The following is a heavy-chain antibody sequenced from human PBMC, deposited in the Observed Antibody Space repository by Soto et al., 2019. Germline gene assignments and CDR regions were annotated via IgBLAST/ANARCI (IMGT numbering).Heavy chain of an antibody. D-gene: IGHD6-6*01. J-gene: IGHJ6*02. Sequence: EVQLVESGGGLVKPGVSLRLSCAASGFTFSNAWMNWVRQAPGKGLEWVGRIKSKTDGGTTDYAAPVKGRFTISRDDSKNTLYLQMNSLKTEDTAVYYCTTVRIAARHYYYYGMDVWGQGTTVTVSS. V-gene: IGHV3-15*07. CDR3: TTVRIAARHYYYYGMDV. CDR1: GFTFSNAW. CDR2: IKSKTDGGTT.